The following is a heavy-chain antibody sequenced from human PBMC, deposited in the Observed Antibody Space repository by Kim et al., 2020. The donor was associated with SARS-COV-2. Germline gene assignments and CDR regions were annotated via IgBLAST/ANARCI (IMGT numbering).Heavy chain of an antibody. J-gene: IGHJ5*02. D-gene: IGHD3-10*01. CDR3: ARAVLLKGTGFDP. V-gene: IGHV1-46*01. Sequence: YAQKFQGRVTMTRDTSTSTVYMELSSLRSEDTAVYYCARAVLLKGTGFDPWGQGTLVTVSS.